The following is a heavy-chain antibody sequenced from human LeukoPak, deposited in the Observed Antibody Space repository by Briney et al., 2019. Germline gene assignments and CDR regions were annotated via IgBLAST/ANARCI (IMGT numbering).Heavy chain of an antibody. V-gene: IGHV3-73*01. J-gene: IGHJ4*02. CDR3: TTGKTYDSSAYYTRF. CDR2: IRSKVNSYAT. D-gene: IGHD3-22*01. Sequence: GGSLRLSCAASGFTFSGSAMHWVRQASGKGLEWVGRIRSKVNSYATAYAASVKGRFTISRDDSKNTLYLQMNSLKTEDTAAYYCTTGKTYDSSAYYTRFWGQGTLVTVSS. CDR1: GFTFSGSA.